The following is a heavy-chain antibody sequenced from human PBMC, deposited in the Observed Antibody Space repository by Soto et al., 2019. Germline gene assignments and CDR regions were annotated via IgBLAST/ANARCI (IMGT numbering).Heavy chain of an antibody. J-gene: IGHJ6*02. CDR3: ARPLILSNYYYYGMDV. V-gene: IGHV1-69*13. CDR1: GGTFISYA. Sequence: ASVKVSCKASGGTFISYAISWVRQAPGQGLEWMGGIIPIFGTANYAQKFQGRVTITADESTSTAYMELSSLRSEDTAVYYCARPLILSNYYYYGMDVWGQGTTVTVSS. D-gene: IGHD3-10*01. CDR2: IIPIFGTA.